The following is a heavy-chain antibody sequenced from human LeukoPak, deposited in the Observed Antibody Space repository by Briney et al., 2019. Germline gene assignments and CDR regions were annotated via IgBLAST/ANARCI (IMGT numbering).Heavy chain of an antibody. J-gene: IGHJ4*02. CDR1: GFTFSSYW. V-gene: IGHV3-7*01. D-gene: IGHD3-16*02. Sequence: GGSLRLSCAASGFTFSSYWMSWVRQAPGKGLEWVANIKQDGSEKYYVDSVKGRFTISRDNAKNSLYLQVNSLRAEDTAVYYCARDSRYDYVWGSYLAYFDYWGQGTLVTVSS. CDR2: IKQDGSEK. CDR3: ARDSRYDYVWGSYLAYFDY.